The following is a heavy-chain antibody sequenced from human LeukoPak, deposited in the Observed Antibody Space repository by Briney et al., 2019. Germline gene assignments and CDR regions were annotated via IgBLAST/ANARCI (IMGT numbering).Heavy chain of an antibody. CDR2: IYYSGNT. V-gene: IGHV4-59*01. D-gene: IGHD2-2*01. Sequence: SSETLSLTCTVSGGSISSYYWSWIRQPPGKGLEWIGYIYYSGNTNYNPSLKSRVTISVDTPKNQFSLKLSSVTAADTAVYYCARSSPDYGMDVWGQGTTVTVSS. CDR1: GGSISSYY. J-gene: IGHJ6*02. CDR3: ARSSPDYGMDV.